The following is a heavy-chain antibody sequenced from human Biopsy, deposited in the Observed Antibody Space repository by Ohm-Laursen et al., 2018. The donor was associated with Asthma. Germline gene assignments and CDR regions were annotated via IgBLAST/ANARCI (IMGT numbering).Heavy chain of an antibody. CDR3: ARTYFDFLTGQVKDVFGV. J-gene: IGHJ3*01. V-gene: IGHV1-3*04. D-gene: IGHD3-9*01. CDR2: GNTGNGDT. Sequence: ASVKVSCKASGYNFISFAIHWVRQAPGQRLEWMGWGNTGNGDTKYSQKFQGRVTITTDTSASTAYMELRSLRSEDTATYYCARTYFDFLTGQVKDVFGVWGQGTMVTVSS. CDR1: GYNFISFA.